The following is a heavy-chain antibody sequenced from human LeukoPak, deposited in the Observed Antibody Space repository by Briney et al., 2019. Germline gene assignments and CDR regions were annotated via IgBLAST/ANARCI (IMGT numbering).Heavy chain of an antibody. CDR1: GFTFDDYA. Sequence: GGSLRLSCAASGFTFDDYAMHWVRQAPGKGLEWVSGISWNSGSIGYADSVKGRFTISRDNAKNSLYLQMNSLRAEDTALYYCAKDMGGYSYGSPFDSWAQGTLLTVSS. D-gene: IGHD5-18*01. CDR2: ISWNSGSI. CDR3: AKDMGGYSYGSPFDS. J-gene: IGHJ4*02. V-gene: IGHV3-9*01.